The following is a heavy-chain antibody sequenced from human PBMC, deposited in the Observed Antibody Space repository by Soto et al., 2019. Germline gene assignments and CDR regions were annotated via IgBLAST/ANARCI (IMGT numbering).Heavy chain of an antibody. CDR2: ISGSGTNR. CDR3: AKDRVDYGDYRGLDY. J-gene: IGHJ4*02. Sequence: EVQLLESGGGLVQPGGSLRLSCAASGFTFSSYAMTWVRQAPGKGLEWVSAISGSGTNRYYADSVKGRFTISRDNCKNTLYLQMNSLRAEDTAVYYCAKDRVDYGDYRGLDYWGQGTLVTVSS. CDR1: GFTFSSYA. V-gene: IGHV3-23*01. D-gene: IGHD4-17*01.